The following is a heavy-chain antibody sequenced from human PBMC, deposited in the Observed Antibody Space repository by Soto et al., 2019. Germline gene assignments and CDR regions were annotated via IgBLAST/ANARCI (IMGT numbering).Heavy chain of an antibody. D-gene: IGHD6-19*01. J-gene: IGHJ4*02. V-gene: IGHV3-74*02. CDR3: ASRGAVTGLQY. Sequence: EVQLVESGGGSVQPGGSLRLSCEASGFTFSSYWMHWVRQSPGKGLVWVSRISSDGSSTSYGDSVKGRFTVSRDNAKNTLDLQMSSLRAEDTAIYYCASRGAVTGLQYWGQGTLVSVSS. CDR1: GFTFSSYW. CDR2: ISSDGSST.